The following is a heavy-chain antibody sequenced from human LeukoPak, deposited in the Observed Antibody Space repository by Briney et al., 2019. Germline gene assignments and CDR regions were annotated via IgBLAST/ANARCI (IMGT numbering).Heavy chain of an antibody. CDR3: ARDGGSGRIPGIAVAGFFDY. CDR1: GFTFSSYR. Sequence: PGGSLRLSCAASGFTFSSYRMNSVRQAPGKGLEWVSSISSSSSYIYYADSVKGPFTISRHNAKNSLYLQMNSLRAEDTAVYYCARDGGSGRIPGIAVAGFFDYWGQGTLVTVPS. D-gene: IGHD6-19*01. J-gene: IGHJ4*02. CDR2: ISSSSSYI. V-gene: IGHV3-21*01.